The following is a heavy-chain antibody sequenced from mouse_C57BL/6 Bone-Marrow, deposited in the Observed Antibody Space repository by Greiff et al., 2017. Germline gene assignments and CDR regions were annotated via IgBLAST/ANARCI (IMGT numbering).Heavy chain of an antibody. CDR3: TGGWLLPHYFDY. D-gene: IGHD2-3*01. J-gene: IGHJ2*01. Sequence: EVQLQESGAELVRPGASVKLSCTASGFTITDDSMHWVKQRPEQGLEWIGWIDPENGDTDYTPKFKGKATITADTSSTTAYLQLSSLTSEDTAVXYCTGGWLLPHYFDYWGQGTTLTVSS. V-gene: IGHV14-4*01. CDR1: GFTITDDS. CDR2: IDPENGDT.